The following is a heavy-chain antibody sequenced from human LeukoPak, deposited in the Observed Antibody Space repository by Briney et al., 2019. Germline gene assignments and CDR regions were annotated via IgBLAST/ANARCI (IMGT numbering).Heavy chain of an antibody. V-gene: IGHV3-21*01. CDR3: ARDGSLWFGELL. CDR1: GFTFSSYS. Sequence: GGSLRLSRAASGFTFSSYSMKWVRQAPGKGLEWVSSISSSGSYIYYADSVKGRFTISRDNAKNSLYLQMNSLRAEDTAVYYCARDGSLWFGELLWGQGTLVTVSS. CDR2: ISSSGSYI. J-gene: IGHJ4*02. D-gene: IGHD3-10*01.